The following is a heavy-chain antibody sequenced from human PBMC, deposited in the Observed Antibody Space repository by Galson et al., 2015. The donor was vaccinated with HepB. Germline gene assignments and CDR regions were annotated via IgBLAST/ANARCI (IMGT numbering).Heavy chain of an antibody. D-gene: IGHD4-17*01. J-gene: IGHJ1*01. V-gene: IGHV1-18*01. CDR3: ARDTSYSDNSLSY. CDR2: ISGYNGNT. Sequence: SVKVSCKASGYTFTNYGINWVRQAPGQGLEWMGWISGYNGNTKYAQKLLGRVTMTTDTSTNTVYTELRSLTSDDTAVYYCARDTSYSDNSLSYWGQGTLVTVSS. CDR1: GYTFTNYG.